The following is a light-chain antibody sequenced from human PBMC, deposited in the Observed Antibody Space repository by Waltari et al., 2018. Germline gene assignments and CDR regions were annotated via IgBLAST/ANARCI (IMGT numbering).Light chain of an antibody. CDR1: SSDVGGYNY. CDR2: DVS. Sequence: HSALTQPASVYGSPGQSITISCTGTSSDVGGYNYVSWYQHHPGEAPKLMIYDVSNRPSGVSNRFSGSKSGNTASLIISGLQAEDEADYYCSSYSSSSTLVFGGGTKVTVL. CDR3: SSYSSSSTLV. V-gene: IGLV2-14*03. J-gene: IGLJ2*01.